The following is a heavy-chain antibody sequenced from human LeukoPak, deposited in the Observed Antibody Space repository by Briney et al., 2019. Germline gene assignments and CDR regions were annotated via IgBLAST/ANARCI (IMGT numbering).Heavy chain of an antibody. V-gene: IGHV4-34*01. Sequence: SETLSLTCAVYGGSFSGYYWSWIRQPPGKGLEWIGEINHSGSTNYNPSLKSRVTISVDTSKNQFSLKLSSVTAADTAVYYCASAGYDFWSGYSPNWFDPWGQGTLVTVSS. J-gene: IGHJ5*02. CDR1: GGSFSGYY. D-gene: IGHD3-3*01. CDR3: ASAGYDFWSGYSPNWFDP. CDR2: INHSGST.